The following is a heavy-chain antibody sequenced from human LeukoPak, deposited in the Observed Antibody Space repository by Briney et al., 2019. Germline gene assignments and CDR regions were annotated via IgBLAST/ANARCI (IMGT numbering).Heavy chain of an antibody. Sequence: GGSLRLSCAASGFTFSSYAMHWVRQAPGKGLEWVAVISYDGSNKYYADSVKGRFTISRDNSKNTLYLQVNSLRAEDTAVYYCARDGIAAATLLYYYYMDVWGKGTTVTVSS. CDR1: GFTFSSYA. V-gene: IGHV3-30-3*01. D-gene: IGHD6-13*01. CDR2: ISYDGSNK. CDR3: ARDGIAAATLLYYYYMDV. J-gene: IGHJ6*03.